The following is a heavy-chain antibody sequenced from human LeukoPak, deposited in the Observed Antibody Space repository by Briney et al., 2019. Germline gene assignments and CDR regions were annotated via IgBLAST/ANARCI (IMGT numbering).Heavy chain of an antibody. CDR2: IKQDGSEK. D-gene: IGHD3-22*01. J-gene: IGHJ4*02. CDR3: AGVQYYYDSSGTIYYFDY. V-gene: IGHV3-7*01. Sequence: GGSLRLSCAASGFTFSSYWMSWVRQAPGKGLEWVANIKQDGSEKYYVDSVKGRFTISRDNAKNSLYLQMNSLRAEDTAVYYRAGVQYYYDSSGTIYYFDYWGQGTLVTVSS. CDR1: GFTFSSYW.